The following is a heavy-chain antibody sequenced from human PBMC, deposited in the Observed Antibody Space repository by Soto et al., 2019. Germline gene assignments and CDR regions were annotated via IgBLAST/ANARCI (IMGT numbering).Heavy chain of an antibody. CDR3: AREPSITMSHDAFDI. CDR1: GGTFSSYA. D-gene: IGHD3-10*02. CDR2: IIPIFGTA. V-gene: IGHV1-69*13. J-gene: IGHJ3*02. Sequence: ASVKVSCKASGGTFSSYAISCVRQAPGQGLEWMGGIIPIFGTANYAQKFQGRVTITADESTSTAYMELSSLRSEDTAVYYCAREPSITMSHDAFDIWGQGTMVTVSS.